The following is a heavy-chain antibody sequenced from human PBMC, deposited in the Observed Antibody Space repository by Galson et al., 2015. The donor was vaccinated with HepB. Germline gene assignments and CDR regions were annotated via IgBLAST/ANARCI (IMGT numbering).Heavy chain of an antibody. D-gene: IGHD1-1*01. CDR2: IKQDGSEK. CDR3: ARDTNPPTLYYYYGMDV. Sequence: SLRLSCAASGFTFSSYWMSWVRQAPGKGLEWVANIKQDGSEKYYVDSVKGRFTISRDNAKNSLYLQMNSLRAEDTAVYYCARDTNPPTLYYYYGMDVWGQGTTVTVSS. J-gene: IGHJ6*02. CDR1: GFTFSSYW. V-gene: IGHV3-7*03.